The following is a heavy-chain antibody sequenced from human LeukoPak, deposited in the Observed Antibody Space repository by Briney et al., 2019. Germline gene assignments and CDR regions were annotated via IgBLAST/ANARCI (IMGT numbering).Heavy chain of an antibody. CDR1: GFTFSSYW. CDR3: AKGQTAAGTDYFDY. CDR2: IKQDGSEK. J-gene: IGHJ4*02. Sequence: GGSLRLSCAASGFTFSSYWMSWVRQAPGKGLEWVANIKQDGSEKYYVDSVKGRFTISRDNAKNSLYLQMNSLRAEDTAVYYCAKGQTAAGTDYFDYWGQGTLVTVSS. D-gene: IGHD6-13*01. V-gene: IGHV3-7*03.